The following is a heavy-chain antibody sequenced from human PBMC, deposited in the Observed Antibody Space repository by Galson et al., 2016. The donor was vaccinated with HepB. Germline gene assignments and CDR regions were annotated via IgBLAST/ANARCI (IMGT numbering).Heavy chain of an antibody. CDR3: ARYYDYYSNGMDV. Sequence: SLRLSCAASGFTFSAYAMTWVRQAPGKALEWVSGIYRSGDRTYYADSVKGRFTISRDNSKNTLYLQMNSLRAEDTAVYYCARYYDYYSNGMDVWGQGTTVTVSS. V-gene: IGHV3-23*01. D-gene: IGHD2/OR15-2a*01. J-gene: IGHJ6*02. CDR2: IYRSGDRT. CDR1: GFTFSAYA.